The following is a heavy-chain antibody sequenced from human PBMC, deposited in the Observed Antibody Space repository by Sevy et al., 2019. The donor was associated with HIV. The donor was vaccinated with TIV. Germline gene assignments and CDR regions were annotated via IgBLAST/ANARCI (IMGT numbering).Heavy chain of an antibody. J-gene: IGHJ6*02. CDR3: AKDHEEGYSLSSHYYYYGMDV. CDR2: ISWNSGSI. D-gene: IGHD5-18*01. V-gene: IGHV3-9*01. Sequence: GGSLRLSCAASGFTFDDYAMHWVRQAPGKGLEWVSGISWNSGSIGYADSVKGRFTISRDNAKNSLYLQMNNLRAEDTALYYCAKDHEEGYSLSSHYYYYGMDVWGQGTTVTVSS. CDR1: GFTFDDYA.